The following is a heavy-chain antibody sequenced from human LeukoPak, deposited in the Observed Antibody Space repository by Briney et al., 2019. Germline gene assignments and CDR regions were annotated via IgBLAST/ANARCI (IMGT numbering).Heavy chain of an antibody. D-gene: IGHD6-13*01. Sequence: GGSLRLSCAASGFTFSSYAMSWVRQAPAKGLEWVSAISDTGGSTYYADPVKGRFTISRDNSKNTLYLQMNSLRVEDTALCYCAKDRRQQLVLDWSDPWGQGTLVTVST. CDR1: GFTFSSYA. CDR2: ISDTGGST. V-gene: IGHV3-23*01. CDR3: AKDRRQQLVLDWSDP. J-gene: IGHJ5*02.